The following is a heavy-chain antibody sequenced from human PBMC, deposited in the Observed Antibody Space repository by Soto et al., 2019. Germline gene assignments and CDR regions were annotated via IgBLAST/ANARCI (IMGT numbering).Heavy chain of an antibody. CDR1: GFSFSRYA. J-gene: IGHJ1*01. V-gene: IGHV3-23*01. D-gene: IGHD2-21*02. CDR2: ITGSGGTI. CDR3: AKDDVAGDGLWLVAD. Sequence: DVHLLESGGGLVQPGVSLRLSCAASGFSFSRYAMIWVRQAPGKGQEWVSGITGSGGTIEYAASVKGRFTISRDNSKNTVALQMNSLRAEDTAMYYCAKDDVAGDGLWLVADWGQGILVTVS.